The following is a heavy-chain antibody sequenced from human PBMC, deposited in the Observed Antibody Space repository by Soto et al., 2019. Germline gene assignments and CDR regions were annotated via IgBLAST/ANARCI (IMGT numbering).Heavy chain of an antibody. CDR3: ARPILSTSWFNDFKH. CDR1: GFTFRTYW. J-gene: IGHJ1*01. Sequence: EVQLVESGGGLVQPGGSLRLSCAASGFTFRTYWMTWVRQAPEKRLEWVASINQDGSTLYYVDSVKGRFTISRDDATNSLYLQMNSLTAEDTAVYYCARPILSTSWFNDFKHWGQGTVVTVSS. D-gene: IGHD6-13*01. CDR2: INQDGSTL. V-gene: IGHV3-7*01.